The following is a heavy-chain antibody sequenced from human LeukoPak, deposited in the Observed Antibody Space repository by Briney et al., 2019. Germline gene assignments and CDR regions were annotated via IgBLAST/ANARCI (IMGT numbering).Heavy chain of an antibody. J-gene: IGHJ3*02. V-gene: IGHV3-30*18. CDR1: GFTFSSYG. CDR2: ISYDGGNK. Sequence: GRSLRLSCAASGFTFSSYGMHWVRQAPGKGLEWVAVISYDGGNKYYADSVKGRFTISRDNSKNTLYLQMNSLRAEDTAVYYCAKDDQGSGRGAFDIWGQGTMVTVSS. D-gene: IGHD3-10*01. CDR3: AKDDQGSGRGAFDI.